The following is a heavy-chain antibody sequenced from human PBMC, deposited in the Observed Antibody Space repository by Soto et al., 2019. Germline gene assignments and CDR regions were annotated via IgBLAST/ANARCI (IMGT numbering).Heavy chain of an antibody. CDR3: ARDDPIFGAIPRMDI. D-gene: IGHD3-3*01. J-gene: IGHJ6*02. Sequence: GGSLRLSCSASGFPFISYTMYWVRQAPGKGLEWVASITTGGSRNIFYAYSVKGRFTISGDNANNILYLQMNNLSVEDTAVYYCARDDPIFGAIPRMDIWGQGTTVTVSS. V-gene: IGHV3-21*06. CDR1: GFPFISYT. CDR2: ITTGGSRNI.